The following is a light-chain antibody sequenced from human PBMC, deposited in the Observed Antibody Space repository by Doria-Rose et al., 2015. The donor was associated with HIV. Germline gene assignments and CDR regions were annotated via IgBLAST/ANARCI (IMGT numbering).Light chain of an antibody. J-gene: IGLJ2*01. CDR3: GTWDSSLSSVV. CDR2: ENN. Sequence: QPGLTQPPSVSAAPGQKVTISCSGSSANIGKNYVSWHQQLPGTAPKLVIYENNRRPSGTPDRFSGSKSGTSATLGITGLQTGDEADYYCGTWDSSLSSVVFGGGTELTVL. CDR1: SANIGKNY. V-gene: IGLV1-51*02.